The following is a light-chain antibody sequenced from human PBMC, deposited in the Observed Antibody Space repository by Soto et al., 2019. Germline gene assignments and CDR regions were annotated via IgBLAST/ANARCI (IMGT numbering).Light chain of an antibody. CDR2: KAS. CDR1: QSVSSW. V-gene: IGKV1-5*03. J-gene: IGKJ2*01. Sequence: DIQMTQPPSTLSASVGDRVTVTCRVSQSVSSWLAWYQQKPGKAPKVLIYKASTLESGVPSRFSGSGSGTEFTLTITSLQPDDFATYYCQQYNSFPFTFGQGTKLEIK. CDR3: QQYNSFPFT.